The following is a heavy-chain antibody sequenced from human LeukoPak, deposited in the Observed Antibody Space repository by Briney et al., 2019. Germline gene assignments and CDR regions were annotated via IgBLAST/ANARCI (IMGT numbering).Heavy chain of an antibody. D-gene: IGHD3-22*01. CDR2: IRSKANSYAT. J-gene: IGHJ4*02. CDR1: GFTFSDYW. V-gene: IGHV3-73*01. CDR3: TRHFQVDYYDSSGDFDY. Sequence: GGSLRLSCAASGFTFSDYWMAWVRQAPGKGLEWVGRIRSKANSYATAYAASVKGRFTISRDDSKNTAYLQMNSLKTEDTAVYYCTRHFQVDYYDSSGDFDYWGQGTLVTVSS.